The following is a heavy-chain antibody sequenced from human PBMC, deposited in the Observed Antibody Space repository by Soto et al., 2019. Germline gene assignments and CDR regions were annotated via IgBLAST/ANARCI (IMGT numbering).Heavy chain of an antibody. CDR2: INWNGGST. D-gene: IGHD3-10*01. CDR3: ARVSGNYYHGDASDI. CDR1: GFTFDDYG. V-gene: IGHV3-20*01. Sequence: GGSLRLSCAASGFTFDDYGMSWVRQAPGKGLEWVSGINWNGGSTGYADSVKGRFTISRDNGKNSLYLQMNSLRAEDTALYHCARVSGNYYHGDASDIWGQGTMVTVSS. J-gene: IGHJ3*02.